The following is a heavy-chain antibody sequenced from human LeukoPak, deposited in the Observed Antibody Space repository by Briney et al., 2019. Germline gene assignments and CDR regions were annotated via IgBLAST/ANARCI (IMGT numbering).Heavy chain of an antibody. D-gene: IGHD3-3*01. CDR2: IYYSGST. J-gene: IGHJ4*02. CDR3: ARHYDGFDY. CDR1: GGSISSSSYY. V-gene: IGHV4-39*01. Sequence: PSQTLSLTCTVSGGSISSSSYYWGWIRQPPGKGLEWIGSIYYSGSTYYNPSLKSRVTISVDTSKNQFSLKLSSVTAADTAVYYCARHYDGFDYWGQGTLVTVSS.